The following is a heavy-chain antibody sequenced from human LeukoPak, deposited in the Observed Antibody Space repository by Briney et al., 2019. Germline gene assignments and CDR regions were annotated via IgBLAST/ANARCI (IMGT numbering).Heavy chain of an antibody. CDR2: IIPIFGTA. CDR1: GYTFSGYY. V-gene: IGHV1-69*13. Sequence: GASVKVSCKASGYTFSGYYIHWVRQAPGQGLEWVGGIIPIFGTANYAQKFQGRVTITADESTSTAYMELSSLRSEDTAVYYYASIVVVPAAIHKMGNWFDPWGQGTLVTVSS. J-gene: IGHJ5*02. CDR3: ASIVVVPAAIHKMGNWFDP. D-gene: IGHD2-2*01.